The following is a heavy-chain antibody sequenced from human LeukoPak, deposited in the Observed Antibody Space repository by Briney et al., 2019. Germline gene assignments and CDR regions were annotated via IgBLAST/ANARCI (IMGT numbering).Heavy chain of an antibody. J-gene: IGHJ3*02. Sequence: GGSLRLSCAASGFTFSSYSMNWVRQAPGKGLEWVSSISSSSSYIYYADSVKGRFTISRDNAKNSLYLQMNSLRAEDTAVYYCARGQLHHDAFDIWGQGTMVTVSS. CDR2: ISSSSSYI. CDR1: GFTFSSYS. CDR3: ARGQLHHDAFDI. D-gene: IGHD6-6*01. V-gene: IGHV3-21*01.